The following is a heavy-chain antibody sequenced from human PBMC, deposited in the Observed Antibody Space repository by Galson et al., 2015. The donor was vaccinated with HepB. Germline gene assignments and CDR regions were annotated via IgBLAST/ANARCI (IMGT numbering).Heavy chain of an antibody. CDR3: ARDGSSSWLY. J-gene: IGHJ4*02. D-gene: IGHD6-13*01. CDR2: ISSSGSTI. V-gene: IGHV3-48*03. Sequence: SLRLSCAASGFTFSSYEMNWVRQAPGKGLEWVSYISSSGSTIYYADSVKGRFTISRDNAKNSLYLQMNSLRAEDTAVYYRARDGSSSWLYWGQGTLVTVSS. CDR1: GFTFSSYE.